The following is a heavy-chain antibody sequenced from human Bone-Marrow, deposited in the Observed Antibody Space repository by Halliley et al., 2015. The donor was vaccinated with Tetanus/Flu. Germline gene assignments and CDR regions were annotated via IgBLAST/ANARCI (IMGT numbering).Heavy chain of an antibody. J-gene: IGHJ6*02. CDR2: IYSSRSP. D-gene: IGHD3-3*01. CDR3: AREHLNSFGYVLDV. V-gene: IGHV4-59*01. Sequence: IVFIYSSRSPHPNPPLKSRVTISVDPSKNQFSLKLTSVTAADAAVYYCAREHLNSFGYVLDVWGQGTTVSVSS.